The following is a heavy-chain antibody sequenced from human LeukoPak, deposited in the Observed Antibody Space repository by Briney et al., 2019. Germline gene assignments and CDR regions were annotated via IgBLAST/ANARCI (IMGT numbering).Heavy chain of an antibody. J-gene: IGHJ3*02. D-gene: IGHD3-22*01. CDR1: GFTFSSYS. V-gene: IGHV3-48*01. CDR2: ISSSSSTI. Sequence: PGGSLRLSCAASGFTFSSYSMNWVRQAPGKGLEWVSYISSSSSTIYYADSVKGRFTISRDNAKNSLYLQMNSLRAEDTAVYYCARLGWHYYDSSGYPAAFDIWGQGTMVTVSS. CDR3: ARLGWHYYDSSGYPAAFDI.